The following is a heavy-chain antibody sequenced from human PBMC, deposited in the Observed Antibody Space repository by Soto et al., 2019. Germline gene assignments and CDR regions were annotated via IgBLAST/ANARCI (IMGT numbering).Heavy chain of an antibody. CDR3: ARAGGYLTTVYDH. Sequence: VGSLRLSCAASGFTFSSYAMHWVRQAPGKGLEWVAVISYDGSNKYYADSVKGRFTISRDNSKNTLYLQMNSLRAEDTAVYYCARAGGYLTTVYDHWGQGTLVTVSS. D-gene: IGHD5-18*01. CDR2: ISYDGSNK. V-gene: IGHV3-30-3*01. J-gene: IGHJ4*02. CDR1: GFTFSSYA.